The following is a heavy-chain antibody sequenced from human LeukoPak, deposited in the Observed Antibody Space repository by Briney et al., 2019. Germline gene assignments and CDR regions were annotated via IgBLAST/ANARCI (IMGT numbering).Heavy chain of an antibody. CDR3: AKEGGMVAAHYFDY. Sequence: GGSLRLSCAASGFTFSSYAMSSVRQARGTGLEWVSAISGSGGSKYYADSVKGRFTISRDNSKNTLYLQMNSLRAEDTAVYYCAKEGGMVAAHYFDYWGQGTLVTVSS. CDR1: GFTFSSYA. CDR2: ISGSGGSK. J-gene: IGHJ4*02. D-gene: IGHD2-15*01. V-gene: IGHV3-23*01.